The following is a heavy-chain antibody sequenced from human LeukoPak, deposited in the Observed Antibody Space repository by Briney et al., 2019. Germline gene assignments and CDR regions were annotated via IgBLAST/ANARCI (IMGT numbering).Heavy chain of an antibody. CDR1: GFTFSTYA. CDR2: ISGIGATA. J-gene: IGHJ5*02. Sequence: GGSLKLSCAASGFTFSTYAMSWVRQAPGQGLEWISSISGIGATAYYADSVKGRFTISRDDSKSTLFMQMNSLRADDTAVYHCVKDRETYYDPGGYYCIWLVPWGLGTLVTVSS. D-gene: IGHD3-22*01. CDR3: VKDRETYYDPGGYYCIWLVP. V-gene: IGHV3-23*01.